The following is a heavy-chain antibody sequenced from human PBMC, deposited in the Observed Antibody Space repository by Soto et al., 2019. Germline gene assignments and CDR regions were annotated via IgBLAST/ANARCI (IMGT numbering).Heavy chain of an antibody. CDR2: ISAYNGHT. CDR1: GYTFISYG. CDR3: ARDNGASSTPHTNDY. V-gene: IGHV1-18*01. D-gene: IGHD2-8*01. Sequence: ASVKVSCKASGYTFISYGISWVRQAPGQGLEWMGRISAYNGHTKYAQKFQGRVTMTTDTATSTAYMELRRLTSDDTALYYCARDNGASSTPHTNDYWGQGTLVTVYS. J-gene: IGHJ4*02.